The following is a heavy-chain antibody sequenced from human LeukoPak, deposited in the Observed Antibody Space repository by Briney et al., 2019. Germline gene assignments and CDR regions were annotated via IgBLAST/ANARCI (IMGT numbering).Heavy chain of an antibody. CDR2: ISASGGST. D-gene: IGHD7-27*01. J-gene: IGHJ4*02. Sequence: PGVSLRLSCAASGFTFSSYAMSWVRQAPGKGLEWVSAISASGGSTYYVDSVKGRFTISRDTSKNTLFLQMSSLRAEDTAIYYCAKDRPLNWGYYFDYRGQGTLVTVSS. CDR1: GFTFSSYA. V-gene: IGHV3-23*01. CDR3: AKDRPLNWGYYFDY.